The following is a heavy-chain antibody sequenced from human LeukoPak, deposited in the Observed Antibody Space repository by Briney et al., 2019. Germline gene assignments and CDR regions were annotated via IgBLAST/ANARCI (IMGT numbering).Heavy chain of an antibody. V-gene: IGHV3-74*01. CDR2: INNDGSNT. Sequence: GDSLRLSCAASGFTFSTYYMYWVRQAPGKGLVWVSRINNDGSNTRYADSVKGRFTISRDNAKNSLYLQMNSLRDEDTAVYFCARSHASYSSSWRFSYYFDYWGQGTQVTVSS. J-gene: IGHJ4*02. CDR1: GFTFSTYY. D-gene: IGHD6-13*01. CDR3: ARSHASYSSSWRFSYYFDY.